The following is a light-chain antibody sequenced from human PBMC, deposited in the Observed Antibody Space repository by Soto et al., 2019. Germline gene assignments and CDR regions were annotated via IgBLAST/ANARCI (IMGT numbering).Light chain of an antibody. CDR2: DVT. Sequence: QSALTQPASVSGSPGQSITFSCTGTTSDIGAYNYVSWYQHHPGKAPKLLIYDVTARPSGVSDRFSGSKSGTTASLTISGLQAEDEADSFCSSYTTINTVVLFGGGTKLTVL. V-gene: IGLV2-14*03. J-gene: IGLJ3*02. CDR1: TSDIGAYNY. CDR3: SSYTTINTVVL.